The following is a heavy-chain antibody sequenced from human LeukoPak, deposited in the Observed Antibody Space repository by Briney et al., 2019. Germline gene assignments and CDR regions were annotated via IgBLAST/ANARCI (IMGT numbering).Heavy chain of an antibody. V-gene: IGHV1-2*06. D-gene: IGHD3-16*01. CDR2: INPASGVT. Sequence: GASVKVSCKASGYTFTGYYMHWVRQAPGQGLEWMGRINPASGVTNSAQRFQGRVTMTRDTSLSTAYMELSRLTSDDTAVYYCARFDLVYRRNLVFGDYWGQGTLVTVSS. CDR3: ARFDLVYRRNLVFGDY. J-gene: IGHJ4*02. CDR1: GYTFTGYY.